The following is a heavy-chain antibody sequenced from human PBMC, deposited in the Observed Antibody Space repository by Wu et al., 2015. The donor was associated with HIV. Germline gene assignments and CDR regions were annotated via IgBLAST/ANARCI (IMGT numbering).Heavy chain of an antibody. Sequence: QVQLVQSGPEVKKPGSSVRVSCKASGGTFSSYAFSWVRQAPGQGLEWMGGIIPISGTADYAQKFQGRVTMTTDTSTSTAYMELRSLKSDDTAVYYCARVPKPYYDSSAPFDYWGQGTLVTVSS. CDR2: IIPISGTA. CDR3: ARVPKPYYDSSAPFDY. CDR1: GGTFSSYA. J-gene: IGHJ4*02. D-gene: IGHD3-22*01. V-gene: IGHV1-69*05.